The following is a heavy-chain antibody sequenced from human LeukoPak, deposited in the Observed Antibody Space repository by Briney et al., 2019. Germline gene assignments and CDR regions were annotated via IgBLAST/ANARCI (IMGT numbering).Heavy chain of an antibody. V-gene: IGHV3-21*01. J-gene: IGHJ4*02. Sequence: GGSLRLSCAASRFTFRSYSMNWVRQAPGKGLEWVSFISRSSSYIYYADSVKGRFTISRDNAKNSLYLQMNSLRAEDTAVYYCALGESTRPFDYWGQGTLVTVSS. CDR1: RFTFRSYS. D-gene: IGHD3-10*01. CDR2: ISRSSSYI. CDR3: ALGESTRPFDY.